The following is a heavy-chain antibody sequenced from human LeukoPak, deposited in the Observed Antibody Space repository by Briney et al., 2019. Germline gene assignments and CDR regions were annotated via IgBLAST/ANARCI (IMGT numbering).Heavy chain of an antibody. J-gene: IGHJ6*04. CDR3: ARAGGDDILTGYPHYYGMDV. Sequence: ASVKVSCKASGDTFSSDAISWVRQAPGQGLEWMGGIIPIFGTANYAQKFQGRVTITADESTSTAYMELGSLRSEDTAVYYCARAGGDDILTGYPHYYGMDVWGKGTTVTVSS. D-gene: IGHD3-9*01. CDR1: GDTFSSDA. V-gene: IGHV1-69*13. CDR2: IIPIFGTA.